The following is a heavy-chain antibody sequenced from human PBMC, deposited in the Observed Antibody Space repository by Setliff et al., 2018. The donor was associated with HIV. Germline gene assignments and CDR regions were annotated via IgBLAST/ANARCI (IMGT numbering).Heavy chain of an antibody. CDR3: ARATTTRIAGMLAPPPDY. Sequence: SETLSLTCTVSGGSISSSSYYWGWIRQPPGKGLEWIGSIYYSGSTYCNTSLKSRVTISVDTSKNQFSLGLSSVTAADTALYYCARATTTRIAGMLAPPPDYWGQGTLVTVSS. CDR2: IYYSGST. V-gene: IGHV4-39*01. D-gene: IGHD6-13*01. J-gene: IGHJ4*02. CDR1: GGSISSSSYY.